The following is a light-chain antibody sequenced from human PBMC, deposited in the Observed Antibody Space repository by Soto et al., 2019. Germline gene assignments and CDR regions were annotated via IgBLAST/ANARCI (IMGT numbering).Light chain of an antibody. CDR1: SSDVGSYNL. CDR3: CSYAGSSIYVV. J-gene: IGLJ2*01. CDR2: EGS. V-gene: IGLV2-23*01. Sequence: QSALTQPASVSGSPGQSITISCTGTSSDVGSYNLVSWYQQHPGKAPKLMIYEGSKRPSGVSNRFSGSKSGNTASLTISGLQAEDEADYYCCSYAGSSIYVVFGGGTTLTVL.